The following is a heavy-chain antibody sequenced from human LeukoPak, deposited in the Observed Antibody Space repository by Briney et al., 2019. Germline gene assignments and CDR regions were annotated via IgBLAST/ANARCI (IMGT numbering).Heavy chain of an antibody. D-gene: IGHD1-26*01. J-gene: IGHJ4*02. CDR1: GGSFSGYY. V-gene: IGHV4-34*01. CDR3: ARENTGSYREFDY. CDR2: INHSGST. Sequence: SEILSLTCAVYGGSFSGYYWSWIRQPPGKGLEWIGEINHSGSTNYNPSLKSRVTISVDTSKNQFSLKLSSVTAADTAVFYCARENTGSYREFDYWGQRTLVTVSS.